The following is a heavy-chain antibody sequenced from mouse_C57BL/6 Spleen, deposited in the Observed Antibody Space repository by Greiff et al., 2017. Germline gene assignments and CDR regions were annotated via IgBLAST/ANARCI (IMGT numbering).Heavy chain of an antibody. CDR2: IWSDGST. V-gene: IGHV2-6*03. CDR1: GFSLTSYG. D-gene: IGHD2-4*01. Sequence: QVQLKQSGPGLVAPSQSLSITCTVSGFSLTSYGVPWVRQPPGKGLEWLVVIWSDGSTTYNSALKSRLGISKDNAKSQVFLKMNRLQTDDTAVYYCARSTMITSYYAMDYWGQGTSVTVSS. J-gene: IGHJ4*01. CDR3: ARSTMITSYYAMDY.